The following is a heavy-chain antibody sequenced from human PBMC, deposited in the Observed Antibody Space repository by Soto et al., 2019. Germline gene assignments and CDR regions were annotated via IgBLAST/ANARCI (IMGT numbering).Heavy chain of an antibody. CDR3: ARVILSGSYEMNWFCA. CDR1: GYTFTIYD. J-gene: IGHJ5*02. CDR2: MNPNSGNT. D-gene: IGHD6-6*01. Sequence: ASVKVSCKASGYTFTIYDINWVRQATGQGLEWMGWMNPNSGNTGYAQKFQGRVTMTRNTSISTAYMELGSLTSEDTAVYYCARVILSGSYEMNWFCAWGQGTQVTVSS. V-gene: IGHV1-8*01.